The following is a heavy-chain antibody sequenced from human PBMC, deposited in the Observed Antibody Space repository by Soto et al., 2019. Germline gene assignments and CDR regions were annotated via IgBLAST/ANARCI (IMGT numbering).Heavy chain of an antibody. V-gene: IGHV4-34*01. D-gene: IGHD6-13*01. Sequence: SETLSLTCAVYGGSFSGYYWSWIRQPPGKGLEWIGEINHSGSTNYNPSLKNRVTISVDTSKNQFSLKLSSVTAADTAVYYCASLDPGIFYYYYGMDVWGQGTTVTVSS. CDR1: GGSFSGYY. CDR2: INHSGST. CDR3: ASLDPGIFYYYYGMDV. J-gene: IGHJ6*02.